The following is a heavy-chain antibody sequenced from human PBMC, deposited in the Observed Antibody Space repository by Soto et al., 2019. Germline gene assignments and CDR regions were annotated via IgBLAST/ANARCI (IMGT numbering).Heavy chain of an antibody. J-gene: IGHJ3*02. V-gene: IGHV1-69*06. CDR2: IIPIFGTA. CDR1: GGTFSSYA. D-gene: IGHD3-22*01. CDR3: ARTVNYYDSSGDAFDI. Sequence: AVKVSCKASGGTFSSYAISWVRQAPGLGLEWMGGIIPIFGTANCAQKLQGRVTITADKSTSTAYMELSSLRSEDTAVYYCARTVNYYDSSGDAFDIWGQGTMVTVSS.